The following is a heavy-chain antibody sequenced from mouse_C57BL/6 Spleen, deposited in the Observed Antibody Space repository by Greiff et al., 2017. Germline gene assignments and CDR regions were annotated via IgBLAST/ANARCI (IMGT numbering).Heavy chain of an antibody. Sequence: VQLQQPGAELVRPGTSVKLSCKASGYTFTSYWMHWVKQRPGQGLEWIGVIDPSDSYTNYNQKFKGKTTLTVDTSSSTAYMQLSSLPSEDSAVYYCARYTHYYGSSSRAWLAYWGQGTLVTVSA. CDR2: IDPSDSYT. CDR1: GYTFTSYW. V-gene: IGHV1-59*01. CDR3: ARYTHYYGSSSRAWLAY. D-gene: IGHD1-1*01. J-gene: IGHJ3*01.